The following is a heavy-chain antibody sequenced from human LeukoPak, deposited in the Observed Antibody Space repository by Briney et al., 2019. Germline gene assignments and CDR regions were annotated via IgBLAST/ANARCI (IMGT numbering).Heavy chain of an antibody. D-gene: IGHD6-6*01. V-gene: IGHV3-48*01. CDR3: ARHGSSSFDY. Sequence: PGGSLRLSCAASGFTFSSYSMNWVRQAPGKGLEWVSYISSSSSTIYYADSVKGRFTISRDNAKNSLYLQMNSLRAEDTAVYYCARHGSSSFDYWGQGTLVTVSS. CDR1: GFTFSSYS. J-gene: IGHJ4*02. CDR2: ISSSSSTI.